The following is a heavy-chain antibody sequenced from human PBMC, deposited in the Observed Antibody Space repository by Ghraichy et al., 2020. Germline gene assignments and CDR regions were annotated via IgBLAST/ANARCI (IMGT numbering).Heavy chain of an antibody. J-gene: IGHJ4*02. V-gene: IGHV4-34*01. CDR3: ARGRATLDY. CDR1: GGSFSGYY. Sequence: SETLSLTCAVYGGSFSGYYWSWIRQPPGKGLEWIGEINHSGSTNYNPSLKSRVTISVDTSKNQFSQKLSSVTAAETAVYYCARGRATLDYWGQGTLVTVS. CDR2: INHSGST. D-gene: IGHD5-12*01.